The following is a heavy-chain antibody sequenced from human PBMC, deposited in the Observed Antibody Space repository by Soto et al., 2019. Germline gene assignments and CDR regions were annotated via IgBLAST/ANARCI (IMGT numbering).Heavy chain of an antibody. J-gene: IGHJ5*02. Sequence: ASVKVSCKASGYTFTGYYMHWVRQAPGQGLEWMGWINPNSGGTNYAQKFQGWVTMTRDTSISTAYMELSRLRSDDTAVYYCARGVAYCGGDWFSPLHNWFDPWGQGTLVTVSS. CDR2: INPNSGGT. CDR1: GYTFTGYY. D-gene: IGHD2-21*02. CDR3: ARGVAYCGGDWFSPLHNWFDP. V-gene: IGHV1-2*04.